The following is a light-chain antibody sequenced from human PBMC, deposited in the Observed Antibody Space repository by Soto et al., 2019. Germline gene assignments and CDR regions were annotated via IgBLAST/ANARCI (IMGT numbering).Light chain of an antibody. J-gene: IGLJ2*01. V-gene: IGLV2-23*02. CDR3: CSYAGSSTDVV. CDR2: EVS. CDR1: SSDVGSYNL. Sequence: QSSLTQPASVSGSPGQSINISCTGTSSDVGSYNLVSWYQQHPGKTPQLIIYEVSKRPSGVSNRFSGSKSGNTASLTISGLQAEDEADYYCCSYAGSSTDVVFGGGTKLTVL.